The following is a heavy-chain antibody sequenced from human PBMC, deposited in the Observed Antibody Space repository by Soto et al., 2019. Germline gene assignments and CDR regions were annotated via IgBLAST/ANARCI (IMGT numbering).Heavy chain of an antibody. CDR3: AKDSIAGRPDYYYGMDV. CDR1: VFTFRRNG. CDR2: ISYDGSNK. V-gene: IGHV3-30*18. D-gene: IGHD6-6*01. J-gene: IGHJ6*02. Sequence: GALRLSCAASVFTFRRNGMHWVRQGPGKGLEWVAVISYDGSNKYYADSVKGRFTISRDNSKNTLYLQMNSLRAEDTAVYYCAKDSIAGRPDYYYGMDVWGQGTTVTVSS.